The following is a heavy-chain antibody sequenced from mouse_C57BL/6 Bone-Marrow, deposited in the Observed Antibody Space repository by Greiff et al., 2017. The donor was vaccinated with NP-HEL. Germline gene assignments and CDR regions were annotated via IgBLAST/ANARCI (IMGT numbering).Heavy chain of an antibody. CDR3: ARQGWLLRLFAY. Sequence: QVQLKQSGPELVKPGASVKISCKASGYAFSSSWMNWVKQRPGKGLEWIGRIYPGDGDTNYNGKFKGKATLTADKSSSTAYMQLSSLTSEDSAVYFCARQGWLLRLFAYWGQGTLVTVSA. D-gene: IGHD2-3*01. V-gene: IGHV1-82*01. CDR1: GYAFSSSW. CDR2: IYPGDGDT. J-gene: IGHJ3*01.